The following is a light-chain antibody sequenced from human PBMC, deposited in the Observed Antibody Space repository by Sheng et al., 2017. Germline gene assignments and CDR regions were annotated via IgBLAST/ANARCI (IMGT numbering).Light chain of an antibody. CDR2: GGS. CDR1: QSVRSY. CDR3: QQYDEWPLN. Sequence: EIVMTQSPATLSVSPGEGATLSCRASQSVRSYLAWYQQKPGQAPRLLIYGGSTRATGIPARFSGSGYGTEFTLTISSLQSEDSAEYFCQQYDEWPLNFGAGTKGGDQT. V-gene: IGKV3-15*01. J-gene: IGKJ4*01.